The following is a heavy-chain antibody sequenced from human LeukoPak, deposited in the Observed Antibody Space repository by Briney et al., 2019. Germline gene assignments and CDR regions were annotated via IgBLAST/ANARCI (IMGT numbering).Heavy chain of an antibody. CDR2: IYSTGTT. Sequence: SETLSLTCAVSGGSIRNSSFYWGWIRQPPGKGLEWIASIYSTGTTYYNPSLKSRVTISVDTSKNQFSLKLSSVTAADTAVYYCAREDYGSRGGMDVWGQGTTVTVSS. D-gene: IGHD4-17*01. V-gene: IGHV4-39*07. CDR1: GGSIRNSSFY. J-gene: IGHJ6*02. CDR3: AREDYGSRGGMDV.